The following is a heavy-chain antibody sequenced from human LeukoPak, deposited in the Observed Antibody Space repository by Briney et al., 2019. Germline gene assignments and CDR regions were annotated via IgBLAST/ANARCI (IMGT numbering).Heavy chain of an antibody. V-gene: IGHV4-59*01. CDR3: ARGEAVRGVYYYYGMDV. D-gene: IGHD3-10*01. CDR1: GGSISTYY. CDR2: IYYNGNT. Sequence: SETLSLTCTVSGGSISTYYWSWIRQPPGKGLEWIGYIYYNGNTNYNPSLKSRVTISVDTSKNQFSLNLSSVTAADTAVYYCARGEAVRGVYYYYGMDVWGQGTTVSVSS. J-gene: IGHJ6*02.